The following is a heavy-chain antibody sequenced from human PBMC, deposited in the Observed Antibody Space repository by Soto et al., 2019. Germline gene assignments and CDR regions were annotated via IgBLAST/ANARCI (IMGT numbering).Heavy chain of an antibody. Sequence: PGGSLRLSCAASGFTFSSYWMHWVRQAPGKGLVWVSRINSDGSSTSYADSVKGRFTISRDNAKNTLYLQMNSLRAEDTAVYYCARENNSSGYYPDYWGQGTLVTVSS. CDR3: ARENNSSGYYPDY. V-gene: IGHV3-74*01. J-gene: IGHJ4*02. D-gene: IGHD3-22*01. CDR1: GFTFSSYW. CDR2: INSDGSST.